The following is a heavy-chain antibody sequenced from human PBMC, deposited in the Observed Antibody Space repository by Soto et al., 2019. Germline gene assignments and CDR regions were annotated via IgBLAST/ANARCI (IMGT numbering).Heavy chain of an antibody. V-gene: IGHV2-5*02. CDR2: IYWDGDK. D-gene: IGHD3-3*01. Sequence: QINLIESGPTLVKPTQTLTLTCTFSGFSLSTSGAAVGWVRQPPGRALGWLALIYWDGDKRYNASLGNRLTITKDTSMNQVVLTLTNVDPADTSTYYCAHRATMTIFGLIIDNDIWFDPWGQGTRVIVSS. CDR3: AHRATMTIFGLIIDNDIWFDP. CDR1: GFSLSTSGAA. J-gene: IGHJ5*02.